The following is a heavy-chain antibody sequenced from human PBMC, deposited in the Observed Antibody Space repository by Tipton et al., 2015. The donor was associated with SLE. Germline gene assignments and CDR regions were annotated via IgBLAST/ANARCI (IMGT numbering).Heavy chain of an antibody. V-gene: IGHV3-21*01. Sequence: SLRLSCAASGFTFSSYSMNWVRQVPGKGLEWVSSISFSSHYIYYADSVRGRFTISRDNAKNSLYLQMNSLRAEDTAVYFCARGDLYYFDYWGQGTLVPVSS. D-gene: IGHD3-16*01. CDR1: GFTFSSYS. J-gene: IGHJ4*02. CDR2: ISFSSHYI. CDR3: ARGDLYYFDY.